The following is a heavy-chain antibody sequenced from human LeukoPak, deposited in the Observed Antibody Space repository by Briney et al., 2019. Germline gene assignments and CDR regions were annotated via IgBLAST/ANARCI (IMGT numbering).Heavy chain of an antibody. CDR1: GFTFSSYE. D-gene: IGHD3-10*02. CDR3: AELGITMIGGV. J-gene: IGHJ6*04. CDR2: ISTRGSTE. V-gene: IGHV3-48*03. Sequence: GGSLRLSCAASGFTFSSYEMNWVRQAPGKGLEWVSYISTRGSTEYYADSVKGRFTISRDNAKNSLYLQMNSLRAEDTAVYYCAELGITMIGGVWGKGTTVTISS.